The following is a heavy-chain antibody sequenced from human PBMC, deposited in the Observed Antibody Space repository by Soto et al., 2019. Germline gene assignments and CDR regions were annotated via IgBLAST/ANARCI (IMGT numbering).Heavy chain of an antibody. D-gene: IGHD2-2*01. Sequence: GGSLRLSCAASGFTFSSYAMHWVRQAPGKGLEWVAVISYDGSNKYYADSVKGRFTISRDNSKNTLYLQMNSLRAEDTAVYYCARSPCSSTSCYPLYWGQGTLVTVSS. CDR3: ARSPCSSTSCYPLY. J-gene: IGHJ4*02. CDR1: GFTFSSYA. CDR2: ISYDGSNK. V-gene: IGHV3-30-3*01.